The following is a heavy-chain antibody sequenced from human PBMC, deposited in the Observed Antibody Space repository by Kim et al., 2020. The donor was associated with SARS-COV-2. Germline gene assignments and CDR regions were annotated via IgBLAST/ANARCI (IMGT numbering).Heavy chain of an antibody. CDR2: ISSSTSYT. D-gene: IGHD3-10*01. V-gene: IGHV3-11*03. Sequence: GGSLRLSCAASGFTFSDYYMSWIRQAPGKGLEWVSYISSSTSYTNYADSVKGRFTISRDNAKNSLYLQMNSLRAEDTAVYYCASTTHYYGAGSCYYNWFDPWGQGTLVTVSS. CDR3: ASTTHYYGAGSCYYNWFDP. CDR1: GFTFSDYY. J-gene: IGHJ5*02.